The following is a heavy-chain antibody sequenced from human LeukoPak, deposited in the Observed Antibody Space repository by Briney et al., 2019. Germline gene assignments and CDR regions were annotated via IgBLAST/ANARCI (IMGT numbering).Heavy chain of an antibody. V-gene: IGHV3-74*01. CDR2: INSDGSST. J-gene: IGHJ4*02. Sequence: GGSLRLSCAASGFTFSSYWMHWVRQAPGKGLVWVSRINSDGSSTSYADSVKGRFTISRDNAKNTLYLKMNSLRAEDMALYYCAKGLSSPIVGAIDYWGQGTLVTVSS. CDR3: AKGLSSPIVGAIDY. CDR1: GFTFSSYW. D-gene: IGHD1-26*01.